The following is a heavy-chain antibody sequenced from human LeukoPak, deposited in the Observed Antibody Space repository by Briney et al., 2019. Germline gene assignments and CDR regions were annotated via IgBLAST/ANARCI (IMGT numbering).Heavy chain of an antibody. J-gene: IGHJ4*02. Sequence: GGSLRLSCAASGFTFSSYAMHWVRQAPGKGLEWVAVISYDGSNKYYADSVKGRFTISRDNSKNTLYLEMNSLRAEDTAVFYCAKGAYSSNWYLFDDWGRGTLVTVSS. CDR2: ISYDGSNK. CDR3: AKGAYSSNWYLFDD. V-gene: IGHV3-30-3*01. D-gene: IGHD6-13*01. CDR1: GFTFSSYA.